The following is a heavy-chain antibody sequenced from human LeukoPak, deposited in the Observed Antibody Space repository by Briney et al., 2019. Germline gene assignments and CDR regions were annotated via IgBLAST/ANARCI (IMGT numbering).Heavy chain of an antibody. CDR1: GFTFSSYA. CDR2: ISGSGGST. V-gene: IGHV3-23*01. CDR3: AKGQVRGGFDP. J-gene: IGHJ5*02. D-gene: IGHD3-16*01. Sequence: PGGSLTLTCAATGFTFSSYAMHWVRQAGGKGLDGVSAISGSGGSTYYADCVKGRFTISRDNSKNTLYLQMNSLRAEDTAVYYCAKGQVRGGFDPWGQGTLVTVSS.